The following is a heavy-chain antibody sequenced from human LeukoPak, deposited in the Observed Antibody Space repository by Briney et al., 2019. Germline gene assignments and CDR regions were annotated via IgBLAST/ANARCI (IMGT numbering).Heavy chain of an antibody. CDR3: ARDHGGQWLVECAFDI. CDR2: IYYSGST. CDR1: GGSISSYY. V-gene: IGHV4-59*01. D-gene: IGHD6-19*01. Sequence: SETLSLTCTVSGGSISSYYWSWIRQPPGKGLEWIGYIYYSGSTNYNPSLKSRVTISVDTSKNQFSLKLSSVTAADTAVYYCARDHGGQWLVECAFDIWGQGTMVTVSS. J-gene: IGHJ3*02.